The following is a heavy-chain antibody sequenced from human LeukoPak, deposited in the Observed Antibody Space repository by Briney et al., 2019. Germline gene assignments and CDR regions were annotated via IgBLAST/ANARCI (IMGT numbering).Heavy chain of an antibody. Sequence: ASVKVSCKASGYTFTSYDINWVRQATGQGLEWMGWMNPNSGNTGYAQKFQGRVTMTRDTSISTAYMELSRLRSDDTAVYYCASLEVGATYHDAFDIWGQGTMVTVSS. J-gene: IGHJ3*02. CDR1: GYTFTSYD. V-gene: IGHV1-8*02. CDR2: MNPNSGNT. CDR3: ASLEVGATYHDAFDI. D-gene: IGHD1-26*01.